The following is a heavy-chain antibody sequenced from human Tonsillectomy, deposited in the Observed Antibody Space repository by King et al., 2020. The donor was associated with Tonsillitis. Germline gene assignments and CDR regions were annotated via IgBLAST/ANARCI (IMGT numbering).Heavy chain of an antibody. J-gene: IGHJ6*04. D-gene: IGHD6-19*01. CDR2: ISFDGSNK. V-gene: IGHV3-30-3*01. CDR1: GFTFSNYA. CDR3: ARDRLRYSSGWFGGYFYGMDV. Sequence: QVQLVQSGGGVVQPGRSLRLSCAASGFTFSNYAMHWVRQAPGKGLEWVAVISFDGSNKYYADSVKGRFTISRDTSKNTLYLQMNSLRAEDTAVYYCARDRLRYSSGWFGGYFYGMDVWGKGTTVTVSS.